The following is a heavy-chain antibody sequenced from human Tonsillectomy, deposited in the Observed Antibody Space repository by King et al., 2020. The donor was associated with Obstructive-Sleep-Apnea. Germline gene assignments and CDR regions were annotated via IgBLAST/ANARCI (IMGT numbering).Heavy chain of an antibody. V-gene: IGHV4-39*01. CDR2: IYHSGST. J-gene: IGHJ6*02. Sequence: QLQESGPGLVKPSETLSLTCTVSGGSISSSSHYWAWIRQPPGKGLEWIGSIYHSGSTHYNPSLKSRFTILVDRSKNQFSLKLSSVTAADTAVYSCARHIELATGHYYYALDVWGQGTTVTVSS. CDR1: GGSISSSSHY. D-gene: IGHD2-8*02. CDR3: ARHIELATGHYYYALDV.